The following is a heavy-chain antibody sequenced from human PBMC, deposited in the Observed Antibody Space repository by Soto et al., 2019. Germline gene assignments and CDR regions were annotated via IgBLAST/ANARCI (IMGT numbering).Heavy chain of an antibody. CDR1: GFTFSSYA. CDR3: VKTLQYSYGLPH. CDR2: ISSSSSTI. J-gene: IGHJ4*02. D-gene: IGHD5-18*01. Sequence: PGGSLRLSCAASGFTFSSYAMNWVRQAPGKGLEWVSYISSSSSTIYFADSVKGRFTISRDNSKNTLYLQMSSLRAEDTAVYYCVKTLQYSYGLPHWGQGTLVTVSS. V-gene: IGHV3-48*01.